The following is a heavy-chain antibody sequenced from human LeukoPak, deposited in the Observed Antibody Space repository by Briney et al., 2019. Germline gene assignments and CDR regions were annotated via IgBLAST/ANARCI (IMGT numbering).Heavy chain of an antibody. V-gene: IGHV1-69*04. CDR1: GGTFSSYA. J-gene: IGHJ3*02. CDR3: ASKKDSYSSGPGAFDI. D-gene: IGHD6-19*01. Sequence: ASVKVSCKASGGTFSSYAISWVRQAPGQGLEWMGRIIPILGIANYAQKFQGRVTITADKSTSTAYMELSSLRSEDTAVYYCASKKDSYSSGPGAFDIWGQGTMVTVSS. CDR2: IIPILGIA.